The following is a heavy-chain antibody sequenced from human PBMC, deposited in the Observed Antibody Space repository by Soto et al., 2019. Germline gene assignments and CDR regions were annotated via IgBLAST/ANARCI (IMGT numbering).Heavy chain of an antibody. CDR2: IYYSGST. CDR1: GGSISSSSYY. J-gene: IGHJ5*02. Sequence: LSLTCTVSGGSISSSSYYWGWIRQPPGKGREWIGSIYYSGSTYYNPSLKSRVTISVDTSKNQFSLKLSSVTAADTAVYYCARQVQYSGSYQLNWFDPWGQGTLVTVSS. CDR3: ARQVQYSGSYQLNWFDP. V-gene: IGHV4-39*01. D-gene: IGHD1-26*01.